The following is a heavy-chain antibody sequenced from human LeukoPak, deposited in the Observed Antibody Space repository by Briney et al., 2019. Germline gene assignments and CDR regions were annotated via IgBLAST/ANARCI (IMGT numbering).Heavy chain of an antibody. D-gene: IGHD2-15*01. CDR2: ISYDGSNK. J-gene: IGHJ3*02. CDR3: ARGLYCSGGSCYLDAFDI. Sequence: GGSLRLSCAASGFTFSSYAMHWVRQAPGKGLEWVAVISYDGSNKYYADSVKGRFTISRDNSKNTLYLQMNSLRAEDTAVYYCARGLYCSGGSCYLDAFDIWGQGTMVTVSS. CDR1: GFTFSSYA. V-gene: IGHV3-30-3*01.